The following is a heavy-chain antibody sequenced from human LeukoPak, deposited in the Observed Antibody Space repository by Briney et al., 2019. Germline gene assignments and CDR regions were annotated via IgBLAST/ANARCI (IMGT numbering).Heavy chain of an antibody. J-gene: IGHJ4*02. V-gene: IGHV4-59*01. CDR2: IYYSGST. CDR3: ARGSSWYAPFDY. CDR1: GGSISSYQ. Sequence: SETLSLTCTVSGGSISSYQRSWIRQPPGKGLEWIGDIYYSGSTNYNPSLKSRVAMSVDTSKNQFSLKLSSVTTADTAVYYCARGSSWYAPFDYWGQGTLVTVSS. D-gene: IGHD6-13*01.